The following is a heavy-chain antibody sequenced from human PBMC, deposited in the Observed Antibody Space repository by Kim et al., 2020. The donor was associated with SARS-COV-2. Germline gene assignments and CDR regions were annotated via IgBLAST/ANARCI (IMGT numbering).Heavy chain of an antibody. CDR2: IDPADGGT. CDR3: AREVNYSYDQ. V-gene: IGHV1-2*02. CDR1: GDTLSVYF. J-gene: IGHJ4*02. Sequence: ASVKVSCKASGDTLSVYFMHWVRQAPGQGLECMGRIDPADGGTIYAQQFQGRVTMTRDTSISTAYVELRSLKFDDMAVYYCAREVNYSYDQWGQGTLVTVSS. D-gene: IGHD5-18*01.